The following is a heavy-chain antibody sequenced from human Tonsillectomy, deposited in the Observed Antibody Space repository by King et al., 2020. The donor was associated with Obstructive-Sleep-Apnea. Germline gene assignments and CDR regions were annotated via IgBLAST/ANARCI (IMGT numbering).Heavy chain of an antibody. J-gene: IGHJ4*02. CDR3: VRGYRGFDS. D-gene: IGHD1-14*01. Sequence: VQSGGSLTLSCATSGFTLSDFFMDWVRQAPGKGLEWLARSTSEARGYITVYAASVKDRFTIARDVSSKSLYLHMRSLEIDDTAGYYCVRGYRGFDSWGQGTLVTVSS. CDR2: STSEARGYIT. V-gene: IGHV3-72*01. CDR1: GFTLSDFF.